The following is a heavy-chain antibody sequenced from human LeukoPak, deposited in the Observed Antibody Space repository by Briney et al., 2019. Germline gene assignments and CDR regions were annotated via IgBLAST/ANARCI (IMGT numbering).Heavy chain of an antibody. J-gene: IGHJ4*02. CDR2: IYHSGST. D-gene: IGHD3-3*01. V-gene: IGHV4-30-2*01. CDR1: GGSISSGGYY. Sequence: PSQTLSLTCTVSGGSISSGGYYWSWIRQPPGKGLEWIGYIYHSGSTYYNPSLKSRVTISVDRSKNQFSLKLSSVTAADTAVYYCARAGGPLEWLLYGYFDYWGQGTLVTVSS. CDR3: ARAGGPLEWLLYGYFDY.